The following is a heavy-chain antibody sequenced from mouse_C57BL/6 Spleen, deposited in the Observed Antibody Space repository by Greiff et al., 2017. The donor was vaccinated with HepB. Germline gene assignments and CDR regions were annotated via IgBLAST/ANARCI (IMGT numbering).Heavy chain of an antibody. J-gene: IGHJ3*01. CDR3: VRLTTAGAY. D-gene: IGHD1-2*01. Sequence: EVMLVESGGGLVQPKGSLKLSCAASGFSFNTYAMNWVRQAPGKGLEWVARIRSKSNNYATYYADSVKDRFTISRDDSESMLYLQMNNLKTEDTAMYYCVRLTTAGAYWGQGTLVTVSA. V-gene: IGHV10-1*01. CDR1: GFSFNTYA. CDR2: IRSKSNNYAT.